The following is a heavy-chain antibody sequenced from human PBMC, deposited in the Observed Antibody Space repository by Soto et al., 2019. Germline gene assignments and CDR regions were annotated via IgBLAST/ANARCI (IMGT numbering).Heavy chain of an antibody. CDR1: GFTVSSNY. CDR2: IYSGGST. J-gene: IGHJ3*02. CDR3: ARAVPYYDFWSGYYASGAFDI. D-gene: IGHD3-3*01. V-gene: IGHV3-53*01. Sequence: HPGGSLRLSCAASGFTVSSNYMSWVRQAPGKGLEWVSVIYSGGSTYYADSVKGRFTISRDNSKNTLYLQMNSLRAEDTAVYYCARAVPYYDFWSGYYASGAFDIWGQGTMVTVSS.